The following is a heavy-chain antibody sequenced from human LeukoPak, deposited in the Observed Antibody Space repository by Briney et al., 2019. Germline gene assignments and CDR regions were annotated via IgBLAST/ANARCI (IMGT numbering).Heavy chain of an antibody. V-gene: IGHV4-34*01. CDR3: ARFRPPMIVVVITKRGAFDI. D-gene: IGHD3-22*01. J-gene: IGHJ3*02. CDR2: INHSGST. Sequence: SETLSLTCAVYGGSFSGYYWSWIRQPPGKGLEWIGEINHSGSTNYNPSLKSRVTISVDTSKNQYSLKLSSVTAADTAVYYCARFRPPMIVVVITKRGAFDIWGQGTMVTVSS. CDR1: GGSFSGYY.